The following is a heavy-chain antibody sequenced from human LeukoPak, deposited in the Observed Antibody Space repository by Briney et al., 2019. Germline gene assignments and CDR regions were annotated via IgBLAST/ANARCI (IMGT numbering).Heavy chain of an antibody. Sequence: SETLSLTCTVSGDSISSSSYSWGWIRQPPGKGLKWIGSIYYSGSTYYNPSLKSRVTISVDTSKNPFSLKLSSVTAPDTAVYYCARGSYYYDSSGYGYWGQGTLVAVSS. D-gene: IGHD3-22*01. V-gene: IGHV4-39*01. CDR1: GDSISSSSYS. CDR2: IYYSGST. CDR3: ARGSYYYDSSGYGY. J-gene: IGHJ4*02.